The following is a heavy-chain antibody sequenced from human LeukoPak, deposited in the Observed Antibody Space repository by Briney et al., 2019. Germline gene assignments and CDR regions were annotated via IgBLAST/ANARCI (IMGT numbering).Heavy chain of an antibody. V-gene: IGHV4-59*01. Sequence: SETLSLTCTVSGGSISSYYWSWIRQPPGKGLEWIGYIYYSGSTNYNPSLKSRVTISVDTSKNQFSLKLSSVTAADTAVYYCAREWVGYDFWSERDGGNWFDPWGQGTLVTVSS. J-gene: IGHJ5*02. D-gene: IGHD3-3*01. CDR2: IYYSGST. CDR3: AREWVGYDFWSERDGGNWFDP. CDR1: GGSISSYY.